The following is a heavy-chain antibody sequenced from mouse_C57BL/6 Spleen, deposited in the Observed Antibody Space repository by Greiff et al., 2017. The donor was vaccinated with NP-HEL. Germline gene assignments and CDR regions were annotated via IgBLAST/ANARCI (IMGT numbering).Heavy chain of an antibody. Sequence: VQLKESGPVLVKPGASVKMSCKASGYIFTDYYMNWVKQSHGKSLEWIGVINPYNGGTSYNQKFKGKATLTVDKSSSTAYMELNSLTSEDSAVYYCARRYSNYGWFAYWGQGTLVTVSA. D-gene: IGHD2-5*01. CDR2: INPYNGGT. CDR1: GYIFTDYY. V-gene: IGHV1-19*01. CDR3: ARRYSNYGWFAY. J-gene: IGHJ3*01.